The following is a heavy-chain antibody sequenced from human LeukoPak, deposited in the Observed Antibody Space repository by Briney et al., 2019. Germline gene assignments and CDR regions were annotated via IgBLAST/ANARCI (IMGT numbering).Heavy chain of an antibody. Sequence: PGGSLRLSCAASGFTFSNYGMSWVRQAPGKGLEWVSAISDSGGSTYYADSVKGRFTISRDNSKNTLYLQMNSLRAEDTAVYYCAKRPHIAVDGPFEYWGQGTLVTVSS. V-gene: IGHV3-23*01. CDR1: GFTFSNYG. J-gene: IGHJ4*02. CDR3: AKRPHIAVDGPFEY. CDR2: ISDSGGST. D-gene: IGHD6-19*01.